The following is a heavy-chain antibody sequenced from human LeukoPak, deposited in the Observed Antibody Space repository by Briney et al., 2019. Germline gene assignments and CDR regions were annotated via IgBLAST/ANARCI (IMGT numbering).Heavy chain of an antibody. J-gene: IGHJ4*02. CDR2: IKQDGSEK. D-gene: IGHD3-3*01. CDR3: ARDRSLEWLSFDY. Sequence: GGSLRLSCAASGFFISSYWMSWVRQARGKGQGWVANIKQDGSEKYYVDSVKGRFTISRDNAKNSLYLQMNSLRAEDTAVYYCARDRSLEWLSFDYWGQGTLVTVSS. CDR1: GFFISSYW. V-gene: IGHV3-7*01.